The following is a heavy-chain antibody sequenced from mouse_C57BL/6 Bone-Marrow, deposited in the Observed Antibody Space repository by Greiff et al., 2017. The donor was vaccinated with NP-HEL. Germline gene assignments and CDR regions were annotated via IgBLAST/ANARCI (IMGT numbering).Heavy chain of an antibody. Sequence: DVKLQESGPGLVKPSQSLSLTCSVTGYSITSGYYWNWIRQFPGNKLEWMGYISYDGSNNYNPSLKNRISITRDTSKNQFFLMLNSVTTEDTATYYCASLRREYYFDYWGQGTTLTVSS. CDR2: ISYDGSN. CDR1: GYSITSGYY. D-gene: IGHD2-12*01. J-gene: IGHJ2*01. CDR3: ASLRREYYFDY. V-gene: IGHV3-6*01.